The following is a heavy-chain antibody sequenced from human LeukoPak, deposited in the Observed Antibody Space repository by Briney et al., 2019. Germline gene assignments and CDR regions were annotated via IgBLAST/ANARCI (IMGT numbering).Heavy chain of an antibody. CDR2: IWYDGSNK. CDR1: GFTFSSYG. CDR3: ARVRGAGLQYYYMDV. Sequence: GGSLRLSCAASGFTFSSYGMHWVRQDPGKGLEWVAVIWYDGSNKYYADSVKGRFTISRDNSKNTLYLQMNSLRADDTAVYYCARVRGAGLQYYYMDVWGKGTTVTVSS. V-gene: IGHV3-33*01. D-gene: IGHD1-26*01. J-gene: IGHJ6*03.